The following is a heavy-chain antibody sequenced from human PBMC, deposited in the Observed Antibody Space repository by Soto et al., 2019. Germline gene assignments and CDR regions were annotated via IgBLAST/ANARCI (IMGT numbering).Heavy chain of an antibody. CDR2: ISSSSSYI. J-gene: IGHJ3*02. CDR1: GFTVSSYS. Sequence: WGSLRLTCAAYGFTVSSYSMNWIRQAPGKGLEWVSSISSSSSYIYYADSVKGRFTISRDNAKNSLYLQMNSLRAEDTAVYYCARDRVVTPDAFDIWGQGTMVTVS. V-gene: IGHV3-21*01. CDR3: ARDRVVTPDAFDI. D-gene: IGHD2-21*02.